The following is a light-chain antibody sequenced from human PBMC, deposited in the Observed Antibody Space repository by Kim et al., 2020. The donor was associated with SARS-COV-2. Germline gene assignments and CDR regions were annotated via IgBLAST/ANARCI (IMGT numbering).Light chain of an antibody. CDR3: SSYTSSSTLV. Sequence: QSLTISCTGTSSDVGGYNYVSWYQQHPGKAPKLMIYDVSNRPSGGSNRFSGSKSGNTASLTISGLQAEDEADYYSSSYTSSSTLVFGGGTQLTVL. CDR1: SSDVGGYNY. CDR2: DVS. J-gene: IGLJ3*02. V-gene: IGLV2-14*03.